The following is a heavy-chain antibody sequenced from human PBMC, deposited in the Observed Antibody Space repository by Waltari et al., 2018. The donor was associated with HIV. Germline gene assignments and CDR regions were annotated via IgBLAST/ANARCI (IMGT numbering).Heavy chain of an antibody. Sequence: QVQLQESGPGLVKPSETLSLTCTVSGGSISSYYWSWIRQPPGKGLEWIGYIYYSGSTNYNPSLNSRVTISVDTSKNQFSLKLSSGTAADTAVYYCARGPHSYYGMDVWGQGTTVTVSS. V-gene: IGHV4-59*01. CDR3: ARGPHSYYGMDV. J-gene: IGHJ6*02. CDR1: GGSISSYY. CDR2: IYYSGST.